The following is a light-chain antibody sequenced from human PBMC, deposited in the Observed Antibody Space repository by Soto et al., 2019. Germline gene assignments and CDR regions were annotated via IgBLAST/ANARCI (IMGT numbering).Light chain of an antibody. CDR2: DVS. J-gene: IGLJ2*01. V-gene: IGLV2-11*01. Sequence: QSALTQPRSVSGSPGQSITISCTGTSSDIGAYNYVSWYQQHPGKAPKLMIYDVSARPSVVPDRFSGHTSGTTASLTISGHDGEDEAYYYCCSYPGSLDFFGRGTKLTVL. CDR3: CSYPGSLDF. CDR1: SSDIGAYNY.